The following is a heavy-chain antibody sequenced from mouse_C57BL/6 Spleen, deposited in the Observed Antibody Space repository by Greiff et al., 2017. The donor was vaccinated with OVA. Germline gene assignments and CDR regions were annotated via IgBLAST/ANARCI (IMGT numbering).Heavy chain of an antibody. CDR3: ARGGIGNGFAY. V-gene: IGHV1-50*01. D-gene: IGHD2-14*01. J-gene: IGHJ3*01. CDR1: GYTFTSYW. Sequence: VQLQQPGAELVKPGASVKLSCKASGYTFTSYWMQWVKQRPGQGLEWIGEIDPSDSSTNYNQKFKGKATLTVDTSSSTAYMQLSSLTSEDAAVDYCARGGIGNGFAYWGQGTLVTVSA. CDR2: IDPSDSST.